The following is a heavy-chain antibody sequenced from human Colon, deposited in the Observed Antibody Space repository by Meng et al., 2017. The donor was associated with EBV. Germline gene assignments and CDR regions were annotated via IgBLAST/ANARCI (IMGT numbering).Heavy chain of an antibody. V-gene: IGHV7-4-1*02. CDR3: GTLKYTSGFYGPAY. D-gene: IGHD6-19*01. J-gene: IGHJ4*02. CDR2: ISTNTGNP. CDR1: DYTFTGYG. Sequence: QVYLVQSGAEVKKPGASVQVSCKSSDYTFTGYGVSWVRQAPGQGLEWMAWISTNTGNPTYAQGFTGRFVFSVDTSVSTAYLQISSLKAEDTAVYYCGTLKYTSGFYGPAYWGQGALVTVSS.